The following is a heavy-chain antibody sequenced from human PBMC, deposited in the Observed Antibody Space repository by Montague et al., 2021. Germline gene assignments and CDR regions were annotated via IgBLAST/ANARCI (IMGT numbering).Heavy chain of an antibody. CDR1: GFPFSSYA. J-gene: IGHJ5*02. D-gene: IGHD4-17*01. V-gene: IGHV3-23*01. CDR2: ITSGGST. Sequence: SLRLSCAASGFPFSSYAMSWVRQAPGKGLKWVSSITSGGSTYYADSVTGRLTIPRDNSKNNLYLQMNSLRAEDTAVYYCTKDQDDYGDYVDWVETWGQGTLVTVSA. CDR3: TKDQDDYGDYVDWVET.